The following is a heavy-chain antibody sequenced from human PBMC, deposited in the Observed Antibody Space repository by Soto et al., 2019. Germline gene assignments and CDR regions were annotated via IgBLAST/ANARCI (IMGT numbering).Heavy chain of an antibody. J-gene: IGHJ6*02. Sequence: QVPLVQSGAEVKKPGASVKVSCKASGYTFTSYDINWVRQATGQGLEWMGWMNPNSGNTGYAQKFQGRVTMTRNTSISTAYMELSSLRSEDTAVYYCARGRVAARLPKGRETGGPYYYYYGMDVWGQGTTVTVSS. CDR2: MNPNSGNT. D-gene: IGHD6-6*01. V-gene: IGHV1-8*01. CDR1: GYTFTSYD. CDR3: ARGRVAARLPKGRETGGPYYYYYGMDV.